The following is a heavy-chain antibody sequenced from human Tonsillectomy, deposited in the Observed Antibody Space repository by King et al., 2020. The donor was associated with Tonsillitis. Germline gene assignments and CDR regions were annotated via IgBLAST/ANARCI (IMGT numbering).Heavy chain of an antibody. V-gene: IGHV3-30*01. CDR2: ITYDGSNK. Sequence: VQLVESGGGVVQPGRSLRLSCAASGFTFNSYPMHWVRQATGKGLEWVAVITYDGSNKYYADPVKGRFTISRDNSKDTLGVKMNSLRGDDTAVYYCARGDGGELLPHAFDICGQGTMVTVSS. J-gene: IGHJ3*02. CDR1: GFTFNSYP. CDR3: ARGDGGELLPHAFDI. D-gene: IGHD1-7*01.